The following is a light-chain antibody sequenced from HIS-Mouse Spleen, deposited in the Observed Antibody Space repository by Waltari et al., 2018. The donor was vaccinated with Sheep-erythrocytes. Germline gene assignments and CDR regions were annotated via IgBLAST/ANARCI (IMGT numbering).Light chain of an antibody. V-gene: IGKV4-1*01. Sequence: DIVMTQSPDSLAVSLGERATIHCKSSQSVLYSSNHKNYLAWYQQKPGQPPKLLIYWASTRESGVPDRFSGSGSGTDFTLTISSLQAEDVAVYYCQQYYSTLAFGPGTKVDIK. CDR3: QQYYSTLA. J-gene: IGKJ3*01. CDR1: QSVLYSSNHKNY. CDR2: WAS.